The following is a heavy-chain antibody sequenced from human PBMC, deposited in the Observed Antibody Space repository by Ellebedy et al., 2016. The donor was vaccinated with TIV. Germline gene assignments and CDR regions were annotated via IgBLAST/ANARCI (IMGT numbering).Heavy chain of an antibody. CDR1: GFIFSDYY. D-gene: IGHD2-2*01. J-gene: IGHJ5*02. CDR2: ISSSGTPI. V-gene: IGHV3-11*01. CDR3: ARDTRFIDHQHNWFDP. Sequence: GESLKISCAASGFIFSDYYKSWIRQAPGKGLEWISYISSSGTPIYYADSVKGRFTISRDNTKNLLYLQMNSLRAEDTAVYYCARDTRFIDHQHNWFDPWGQGTLVTVSS.